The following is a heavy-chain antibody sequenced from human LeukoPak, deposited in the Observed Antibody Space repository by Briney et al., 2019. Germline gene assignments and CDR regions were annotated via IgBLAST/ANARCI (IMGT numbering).Heavy chain of an antibody. V-gene: IGHV4-30-4*01. D-gene: IGHD3-3*01. CDR2: IYYSGST. Sequence: PSETLSLTCTVSGGSISSGDYYWSWIRQPPGKGLEWIGCIYYSGSTYYNPSLKSRVTISVDTSKNQFSLKLSSVTAADTAVYYCARDLRFLEYVDYWGQGTLVTVSS. CDR1: GGSISSGDYY. J-gene: IGHJ4*02. CDR3: ARDLRFLEYVDY.